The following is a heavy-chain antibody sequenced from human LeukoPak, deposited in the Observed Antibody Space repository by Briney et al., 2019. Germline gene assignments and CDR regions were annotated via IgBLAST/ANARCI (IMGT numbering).Heavy chain of an antibody. CDR3: ARDQTKWEPLRRRDYYYMDV. CDR2: ISGSGGST. V-gene: IGHV3-23*01. D-gene: IGHD1-26*01. J-gene: IGHJ6*03. Sequence: GGSLRLSCAASGFTFNTYGMSWVRQAPGKGLEWVSAISGSGGSTYYADSVKGRFTISRDNSKNTLYLQMNSLRAEDTAVYYCARDQTKWEPLRRRDYYYMDVWGKGTTVTISS. CDR1: GFTFNTYG.